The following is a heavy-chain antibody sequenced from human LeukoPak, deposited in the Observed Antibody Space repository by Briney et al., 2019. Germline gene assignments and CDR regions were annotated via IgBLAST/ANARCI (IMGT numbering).Heavy chain of an antibody. D-gene: IGHD2-15*01. V-gene: IGHV4-39*07. Sequence: SETLSLTCTVSGGSISSSCYYWGWLRQPPGKGLEWIGNIYYSGSTHYNPSLKRRVTMTVDRSRNPFSLKLRSVTAADTAVSYCVREKEGVVVVARWYLDLWGRGTLVTVSS. CDR2: IYYSGST. CDR3: VREKEGVVVVARWYLDL. J-gene: IGHJ2*01. CDR1: GGSISSSCYY.